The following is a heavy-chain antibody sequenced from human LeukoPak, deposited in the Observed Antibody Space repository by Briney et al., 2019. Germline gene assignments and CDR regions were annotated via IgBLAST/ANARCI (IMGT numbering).Heavy chain of an antibody. J-gene: IGHJ6*03. CDR1: GGSFSGYY. CDR3: ARQYFDWSYYYYYYMDV. D-gene: IGHD3-9*01. Sequence: PSETLSLTCAVYGGSFSGYYWSWIRQPPGKGLEWIGEINHSGSTNYNPSLKSRVTISVDTSKNQFSLKLSSVTAADTVVYYCARQYFDWSYYYYYYMDVWGKGTTVTISS. V-gene: IGHV4-34*01. CDR2: INHSGST.